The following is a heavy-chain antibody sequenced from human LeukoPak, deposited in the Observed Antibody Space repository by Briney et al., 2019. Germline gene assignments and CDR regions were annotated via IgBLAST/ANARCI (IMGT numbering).Heavy chain of an antibody. J-gene: IGHJ6*03. D-gene: IGHD4-17*01. CDR2: IYRSGST. Sequence: SEPLSLTCSVSNYSISNSLYWGWLRPPPGKGLEWIGSIYRSGSTFYNPSLKSRVTISLDTSKNRFSLKLSSVTAADTAVYFCARGTYGYYMDVWGKGTTVTVSS. CDR3: ARGTYGYYMDV. V-gene: IGHV4-38-2*02. CDR1: NYSISNSLY.